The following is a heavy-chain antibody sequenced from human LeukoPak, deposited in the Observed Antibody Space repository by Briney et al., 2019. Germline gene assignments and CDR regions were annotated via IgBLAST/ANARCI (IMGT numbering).Heavy chain of an antibody. CDR2: ISSSGSTI. J-gene: IGHJ4*02. Sequence: GGSLRLSCAASGFTFSSYEMNWVRQAPGKGLEWVSYISSSGSTIYYADSVKGRFTISRDNAKNSLYLQMNSLRAEDTAVYYFARPHYGTYFDYGGRGTWVTVS. CDR3: ARPHYGTYFDY. D-gene: IGHD4-17*01. V-gene: IGHV3-48*03. CDR1: GFTFSSYE.